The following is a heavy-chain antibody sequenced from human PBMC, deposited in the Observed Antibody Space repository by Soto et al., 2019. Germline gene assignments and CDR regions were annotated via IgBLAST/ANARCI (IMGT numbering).Heavy chain of an antibody. CDR3: ANVLETLTNTGDYGYYYYYYGMDV. CDR2: ISYDGSNK. D-gene: IGHD4-17*01. J-gene: IGHJ6*02. CDR1: GFTFSSYG. Sequence: QVQLVESGGGVVQPGRSLRLSCAASGFTFSSYGMHWVRQAPGKGLEWVAVISYDGSNKYYADSVKGRFTISRDNSKNTLYLQMNSLRAEDTAVYYCANVLETLTNTGDYGYYYYYYGMDVWGQGTTVTVSS. V-gene: IGHV3-30*18.